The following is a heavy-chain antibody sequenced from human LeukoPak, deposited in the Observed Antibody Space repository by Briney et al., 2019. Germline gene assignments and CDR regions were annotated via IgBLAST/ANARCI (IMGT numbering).Heavy chain of an antibody. D-gene: IGHD3-9*01. CDR3: ARVEDYDILTGFDY. CDR2: IKQDGREK. CDR1: GFTFNSYW. V-gene: IGHV3-7*01. Sequence: GGSLRLSCAASGFTFNSYWMSWVRQAPGKGLEWVANIKQDGREKYYVDSVKGRFTISRDNAKNSLYLQMNSLRAEDTAVYYCARVEDYDILTGFDYWGQGTLVTVSS. J-gene: IGHJ4*02.